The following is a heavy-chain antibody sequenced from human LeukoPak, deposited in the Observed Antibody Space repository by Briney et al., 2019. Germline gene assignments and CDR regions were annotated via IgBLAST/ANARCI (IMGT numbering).Heavy chain of an antibody. V-gene: IGHV1-24*01. CDR2: FDPEDGET. J-gene: IGHJ4*02. Sequence: ASVKVSCKVSGYTLTELSMHWVRQAPGKGLEWMGGFDPEDGETIYAQKFQGRVTMTRDTSISTAYMELSRLRSDDTAVYYCARVSGSSGYYPEYYFDYWGQGTLVTVSS. CDR3: ARVSGSSGYYPEYYFDY. CDR1: GYTLTELS. D-gene: IGHD3-22*01.